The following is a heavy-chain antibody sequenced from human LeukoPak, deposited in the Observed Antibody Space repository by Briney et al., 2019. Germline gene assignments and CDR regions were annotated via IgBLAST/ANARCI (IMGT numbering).Heavy chain of an antibody. J-gene: IGHJ5*02. Sequence: SDTLSLTCSLSGASVTDNYWSWIRQSPGKGMEWISYIHHSPNSDCNPSLRSRVTTSLDTSKNQFSLNLISVTAADTAVYYCTRGHWGLQSWSQGTLVTVSS. CDR1: GASVTDNY. CDR3: TRGHWGLQS. CDR2: IHHSPNS. V-gene: IGHV4-59*02. D-gene: IGHD7-27*01.